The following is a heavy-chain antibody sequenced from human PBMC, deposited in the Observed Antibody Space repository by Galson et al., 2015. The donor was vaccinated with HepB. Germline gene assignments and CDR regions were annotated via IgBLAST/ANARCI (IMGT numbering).Heavy chain of an antibody. V-gene: IGHV3-74*01. CDR3: ARSGLLQWSIFDY. CDR2: INSDGTST. CDR1: GFTFNNYW. J-gene: IGHJ4*02. Sequence: SLRLSCAASGFTFNNYWMHWVRQAPGKGLVWVSRINSDGTSTSYADSVKGRFTTYRDNAKNTLYLQMNNLRAEDTAVYFCARSGLLQWSIFDYWGQGILVTVSS. D-gene: IGHD4-23*01.